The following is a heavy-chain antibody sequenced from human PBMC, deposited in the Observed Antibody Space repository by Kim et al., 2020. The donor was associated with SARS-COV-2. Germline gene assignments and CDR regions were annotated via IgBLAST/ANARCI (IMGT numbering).Heavy chain of an antibody. CDR2: VIPSSDST. CDR3: ASKYCDLGC. CDR1: GYTFSSYI. Sequence: ASVKVSCKASGYTFSSYIIHWVRQAPGQGLEWMGMVIPSSDSTRYAQNFQGRVTMTRDTSTSTVYMELSSLRSEDTAVYFCASKYCDLGCWGQGTLVTVSS. J-gene: IGHJ4*02. D-gene: IGHD3-3*01. V-gene: IGHV1-46*01.